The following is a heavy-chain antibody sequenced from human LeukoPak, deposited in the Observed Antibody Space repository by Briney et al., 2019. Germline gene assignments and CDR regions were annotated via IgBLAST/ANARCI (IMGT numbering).Heavy chain of an antibody. Sequence: SETLSLTCAVYGGSFSGYYWSWIRQPPGKGLEWIGEINHSGSTNYNPSLKSRVTISVDTSKNQFSLKLSSVTAADTAVYYCARRAIRYYYGSGNSALDYWGQGTLVTVSS. D-gene: IGHD3-10*01. J-gene: IGHJ4*02. V-gene: IGHV4-34*01. CDR1: GGSFSGYY. CDR3: ARRAIRYYYGSGNSALDY. CDR2: INHSGST.